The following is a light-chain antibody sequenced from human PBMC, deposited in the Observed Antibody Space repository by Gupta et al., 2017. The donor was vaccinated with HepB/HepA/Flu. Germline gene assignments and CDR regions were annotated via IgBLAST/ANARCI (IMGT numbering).Light chain of an antibody. V-gene: IGKV1-39*01. CDR1: QSISSY. J-gene: IGKJ1*01. CDR3: QQRDSTLWT. CDR2: AAS. Sequence: DIQMTQSPSSLSASVGDRVTITCRASQSISSYLNWYQQKPGKAPKLLIYAASRVQSGVPSRFSGSGSGTDFTLTISRRQPEDFANYYCQQRDSTLWTFGQGTKVEIK.